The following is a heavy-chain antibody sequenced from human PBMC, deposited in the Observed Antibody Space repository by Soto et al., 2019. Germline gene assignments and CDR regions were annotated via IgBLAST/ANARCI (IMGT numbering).Heavy chain of an antibody. Sequence: GGSLRLSCSASGFPFSRFAIHWVRQAPGKGLVYVSGISFNGGDTYYADSVKGRFSISRDNSKNTVYLQMSSLRAEDTAVYYCVKDGAVTFSGWFFDYWGQGTPVTVSS. CDR2: ISFNGGDT. CDR1: GFPFSRFA. CDR3: VKDGAVTFSGWFFDY. J-gene: IGHJ4*02. D-gene: IGHD4-4*01. V-gene: IGHV3-64D*06.